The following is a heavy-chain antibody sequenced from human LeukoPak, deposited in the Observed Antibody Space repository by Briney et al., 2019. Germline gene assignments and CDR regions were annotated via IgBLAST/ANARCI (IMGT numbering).Heavy chain of an antibody. J-gene: IGHJ4*02. V-gene: IGHV3-30*02. CDR2: IRYDGSNK. CDR3: AKGWFGELPQFDF. D-gene: IGHD3-10*01. CDR1: GFTFTTYP. Sequence: PVGSLRLSCAASGFTFTTYPMHWVRQAPGKGLEWVAFIRYDGSNKYYADSVKGRFTISRDNSKNTLYLQMNSLRAEDTAVYYCAKGWFGELPQFDFWGQGTLVTVSS.